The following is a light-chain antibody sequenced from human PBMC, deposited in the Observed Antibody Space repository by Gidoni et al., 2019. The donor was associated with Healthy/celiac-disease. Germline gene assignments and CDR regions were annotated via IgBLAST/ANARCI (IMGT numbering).Light chain of an antibody. J-gene: IGLJ3*02. Sequence: QSALTQPPSASGSPGQSVTISCTGTSSDVGGYNYFSWYQQHPGKAPKLMIYEVSKRPSGVPDRFSGSKSGNTASLTVSGLQAEDEADYYCSSYAGSNNWVFGGGTNLTVL. V-gene: IGLV2-8*01. CDR1: SSDVGGYNY. CDR2: EVS. CDR3: SSYAGSNNWV.